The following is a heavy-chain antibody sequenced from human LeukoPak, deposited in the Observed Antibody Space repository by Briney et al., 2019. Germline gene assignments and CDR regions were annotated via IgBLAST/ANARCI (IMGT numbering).Heavy chain of an antibody. Sequence: GASVKVSCKASGYTFTGYYMHWVRQAPGQGLEWMGWINPNSGGTNYAQKFQGRFTMTRDTSISTAYMGLSRLRSDDTAVYYCASLVAVAGATGYYYYGMDVWGQGTTVTVSS. CDR2: INPNSGGT. D-gene: IGHD6-19*01. V-gene: IGHV1-2*02. CDR1: GYTFTGYY. CDR3: ASLVAVAGATGYYYYGMDV. J-gene: IGHJ6*02.